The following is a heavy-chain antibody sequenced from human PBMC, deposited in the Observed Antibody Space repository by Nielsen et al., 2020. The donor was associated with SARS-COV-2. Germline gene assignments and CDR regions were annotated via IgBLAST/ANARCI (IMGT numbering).Heavy chain of an antibody. CDR1: GFTVSSYW. CDR3: AREGRNLPLDY. V-gene: IGHV3-7*03. CDR2: IKEDGSEK. J-gene: IGHJ4*02. Sequence: GGSLRLACAASGFTVSSYWISWVRQATGKGLEWVANIKEDGSEKYYVDSVKGRFSISRDNAKNSLYLQMNSLRVEDTAVYYCAREGRNLPLDYWGQGTLVTVSS.